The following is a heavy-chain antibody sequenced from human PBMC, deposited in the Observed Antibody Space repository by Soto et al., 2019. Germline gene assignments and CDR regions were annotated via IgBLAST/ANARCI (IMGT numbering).Heavy chain of an antibody. CDR2: INHSGST. J-gene: IGHJ4*02. Sequence: PSETLSLTCAVYGGSFSGYYWSWIRRPPGKGLEWIGEINHSGSTNYNPSLKSRVTISVDTSKNQFSLKLSSGTAADTAVYYCARGWARFSLGRWVQGTLVTVSS. CDR1: GGSFSGYY. V-gene: IGHV4-34*01. D-gene: IGHD3-3*01. CDR3: ARGWARFSLGR.